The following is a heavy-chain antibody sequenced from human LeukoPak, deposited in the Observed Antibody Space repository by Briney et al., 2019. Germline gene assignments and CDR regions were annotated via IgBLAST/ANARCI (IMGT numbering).Heavy chain of an antibody. D-gene: IGHD3-22*01. V-gene: IGHV3-48*01. Sequence: GGSLRLSCAASGFTFSSYSMNWVRQAPGKGLEWVSYIGSSSSPIYYADSAKGRFTISRDNAKNSLYLHMNSLRAEDTAVYYCARDHHRRHYDSQARDTFDIWGQGTMVTVSS. CDR2: IGSSSSPI. CDR3: ARDHHRRHYDSQARDTFDI. J-gene: IGHJ3*02. CDR1: GFTFSSYS.